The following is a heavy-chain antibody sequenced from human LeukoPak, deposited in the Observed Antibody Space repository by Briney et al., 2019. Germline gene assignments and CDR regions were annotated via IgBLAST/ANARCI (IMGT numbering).Heavy chain of an antibody. CDR2: INHSGST. V-gene: IGHV4-34*01. Sequence: PSETLSLTCAVYGGSFSGYYWSWIRQPPGKGLEWIGEINHSGSTNYNPSLKSRVTISVDTSKNQFSLKLSSVTAADTAVYYCARRSRLISSGWSGDFGYWGQGTLVTVSS. CDR1: GGSFSGYY. CDR3: ARRSRLISSGWSGDFGY. D-gene: IGHD6-19*01. J-gene: IGHJ4*02.